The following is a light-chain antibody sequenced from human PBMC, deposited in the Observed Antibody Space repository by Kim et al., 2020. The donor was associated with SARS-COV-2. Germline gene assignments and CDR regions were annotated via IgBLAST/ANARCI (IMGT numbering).Light chain of an antibody. CDR2: NNF. J-gene: IGLJ1*01. Sequence: GQTVTITCSGGISNVGRNTVNWFQQFPGTAPKLLTYNNFQRASGVPARFSASKSGTSASLAISGLQSDDEADYHCAAWDDSLTGYVFGSGTKVTAL. V-gene: IGLV1-44*01. CDR3: AAWDDSLTGYV. CDR1: ISNVGRNT.